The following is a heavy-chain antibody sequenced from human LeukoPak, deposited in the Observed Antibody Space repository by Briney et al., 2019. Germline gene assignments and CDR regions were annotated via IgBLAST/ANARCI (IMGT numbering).Heavy chain of an antibody. D-gene: IGHD4-17*01. CDR1: GFTFSSYS. V-gene: IGHV3-48*04. CDR2: ISYSSYTI. CDR3: ARDGDGNFDY. J-gene: IGHJ4*02. Sequence: GGSLRLSCAASGFTFSSYSMNWVRQAPGKGLEWVAYISYSSYTIHYADSVKGRFTISRDNAKNSLYLQMNSLRAEDTAMYYCARDGDGNFDYWGQGTLVTVSS.